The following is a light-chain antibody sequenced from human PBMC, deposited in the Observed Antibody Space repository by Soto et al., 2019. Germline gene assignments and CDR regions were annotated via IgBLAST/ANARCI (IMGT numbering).Light chain of an antibody. CDR1: QTISTY. Sequence: DIQMTQSPSSLSASVGDRVTITCRASQTISTYLNWYQQKPGKAPNLLIYAASTLQSGVPSRFSRSGSGTDFTLTISCLQPEDFVTYYCQQSYSTPRTFGQGTKVEIK. CDR3: QQSYSTPRT. CDR2: AAS. V-gene: IGKV1-39*01. J-gene: IGKJ1*01.